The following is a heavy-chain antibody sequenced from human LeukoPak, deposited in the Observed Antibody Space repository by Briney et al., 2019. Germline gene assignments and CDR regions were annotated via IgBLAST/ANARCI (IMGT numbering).Heavy chain of an antibody. Sequence: PGGSLRLSCAASGFTFSSYWMSWVRQAPGKGLEWVANIKQDGSEKYYVDSVKGRFTISRDNAKNSLYLQMNSLRAEDTAVYYCARVRVVPAAQPGDAFDIWGQGAMVTVSS. V-gene: IGHV3-7*01. D-gene: IGHD2-2*01. CDR3: ARVRVVPAAQPGDAFDI. J-gene: IGHJ3*02. CDR2: IKQDGSEK. CDR1: GFTFSSYW.